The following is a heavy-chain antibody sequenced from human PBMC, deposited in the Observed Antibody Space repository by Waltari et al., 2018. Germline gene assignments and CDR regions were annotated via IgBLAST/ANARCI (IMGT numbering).Heavy chain of an antibody. J-gene: IGHJ4*02. CDR1: GFTFNYYW. CDR2: IKGDGSMT. V-gene: IGHV3-7*01. CDR3: WANDY. Sequence: EVQLVEAGGGLVQPGGSLRLSCAASGFTFNYYWVPWVRQAPGKGLGWLANIKGDGSMTYYSDSVRGRFTISRDNAKNSVFLQMNSLTAEDTAVYYCWANDYWGQGTLVTVSS.